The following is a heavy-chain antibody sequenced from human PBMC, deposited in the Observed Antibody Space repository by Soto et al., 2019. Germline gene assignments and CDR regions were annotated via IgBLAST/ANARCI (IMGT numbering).Heavy chain of an antibody. J-gene: IGHJ4*02. Sequence: GESLKISCKGSGYSFDGSWITWVRQKPGKGLEWMGRIDPSDSQTYYSPSFRGHVTISVTKSITTVFMQWSSLRASDTAMYYCARQIYDSDTGPNFQYYFDSWGQGTPVTVSS. D-gene: IGHD3-22*01. CDR2: IDPSDSQT. CDR1: GYSFDGSW. V-gene: IGHV5-10-1*01. CDR3: ARQIYDSDTGPNFQYYFDS.